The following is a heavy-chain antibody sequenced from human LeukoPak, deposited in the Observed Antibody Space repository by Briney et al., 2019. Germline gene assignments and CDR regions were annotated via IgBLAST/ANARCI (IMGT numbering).Heavy chain of an antibody. V-gene: IGHV3-30*03. Sequence: GGSLRLSCVAPGFSMFGYSIHWVRQAPGKGLEWVAVISYDGSSKYYADSVKGRFTFSRDNSNNTLYLQMNSLRAEDTAVYYCARVVRPYHDSRGLDYWGQGTLVTVSS. J-gene: IGHJ4*02. CDR2: ISYDGSSK. CDR1: GFSMFGYS. D-gene: IGHD3-22*01. CDR3: ARVVRPYHDSRGLDY.